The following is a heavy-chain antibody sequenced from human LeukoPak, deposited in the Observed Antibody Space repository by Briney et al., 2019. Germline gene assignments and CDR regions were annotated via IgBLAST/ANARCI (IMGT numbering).Heavy chain of an antibody. V-gene: IGHV1-69*05. J-gene: IGHJ4*02. CDR3: ARVAPNRRYCSGGSCLNYFDY. CDR1: GGTFSSYA. CDR2: IIPIFGTA. Sequence: SVKVSCKASGGTFSSYAISWVRQAPGQGLEWLGGIIPIFGTANYAQKLQGRVTMTTDTSTSTAYMELRSLRSDDTAVYYCARVAPNRRYCSGGSCLNYFDYWGQGTLVTVSS. D-gene: IGHD2-15*01.